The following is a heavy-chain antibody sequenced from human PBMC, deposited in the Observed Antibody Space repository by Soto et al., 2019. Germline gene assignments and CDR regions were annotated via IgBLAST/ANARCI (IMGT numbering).Heavy chain of an antibody. CDR1: GGSISSGGYS. Sequence: QLQLQESGSGLVKPSQTLSLTCAVSGGSISSGGYSWSWIRQPPGKGLEWNGYIYHSGSTYYNPSLQRRITETADRSQNQVSLKLSSVSGAGKAVYYRARAPSPYYSSGRDAFDIWGQVTMVTVSS. CDR3: ARAPSPYYSSGRDAFDI. CDR2: IYHSGST. D-gene: IGHD3-10*01. V-gene: IGHV4-30-2*01. J-gene: IGHJ3*02.